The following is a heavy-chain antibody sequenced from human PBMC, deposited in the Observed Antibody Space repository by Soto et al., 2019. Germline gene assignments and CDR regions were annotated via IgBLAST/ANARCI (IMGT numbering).Heavy chain of an antibody. D-gene: IGHD3-3*01. CDR3: ARGHYDFWSGYFATIDY. CDR1: SGSINNYY. Sequence: SETLSLTCTVSSGSINNYYWSWIRQPPGKGLEWIGYIHYSGNTKYNPSLKSRVTISADTSKNQFSLKLSSVTAADTAVYYCARGHYDFWSGYFATIDYWGQGTLVTVTP. J-gene: IGHJ4*02. V-gene: IGHV4-59*08. CDR2: IHYSGNT.